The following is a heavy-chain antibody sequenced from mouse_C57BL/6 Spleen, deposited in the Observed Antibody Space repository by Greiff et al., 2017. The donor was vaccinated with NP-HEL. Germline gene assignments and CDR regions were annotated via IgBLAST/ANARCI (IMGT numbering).Heavy chain of an antibody. CDR1: GYTFTSYG. CDR2: IYPRSGNT. V-gene: IGHV1-81*01. J-gene: IGHJ2*01. CDR3: AVDSSGSYYFDD. Sequence: QVQLQQSGAELARPGASVKLSCKASGYTFTSYGISWVKQRTGQGLEWIGEIYPRSGNTYYNEKFKGKATLTADKSSSTAYMELRSLTSEDSAVYFCAVDSSGSYYFDDWGQGTTLTVSS. D-gene: IGHD3-2*02.